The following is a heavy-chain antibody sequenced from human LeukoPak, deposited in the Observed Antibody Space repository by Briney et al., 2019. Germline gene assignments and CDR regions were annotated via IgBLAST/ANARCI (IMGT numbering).Heavy chain of an antibody. Sequence: SETLSLTCTVSGGSISSYYWGWIRQPPGKGLEYIGSIYYSGSTHYSPSLKSRVTISIDTSRNQFSLKLSSVTAADTAVYYCARSRGYSYGYNDYWGQGTLVTVSS. CDR2: IYYSGST. V-gene: IGHV4-39*01. D-gene: IGHD5-18*01. J-gene: IGHJ4*02. CDR3: ARSRGYSYGYNDY. CDR1: GGSISSYY.